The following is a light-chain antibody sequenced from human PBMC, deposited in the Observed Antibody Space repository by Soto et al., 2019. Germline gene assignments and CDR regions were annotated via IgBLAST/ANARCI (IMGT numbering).Light chain of an antibody. V-gene: IGKV3-15*01. J-gene: IGKJ1*01. CDR3: QQYGDSPRS. CDR2: GAS. CDR1: QSVNAN. Sequence: EILMTQSPATLSVSPGERATLSCRASQSVNANLAWYQQKSGRAPRLLIFGASTRATDIPGRFSGSGSGTDFTLTISRLEPGDFAVYYCQQYGDSPRSFGQGTKVDSK.